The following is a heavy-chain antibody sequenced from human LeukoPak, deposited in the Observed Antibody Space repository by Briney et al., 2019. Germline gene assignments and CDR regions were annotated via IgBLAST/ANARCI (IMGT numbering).Heavy chain of an antibody. CDR3: ARVPFRSYYDSSGYCFDY. CDR1: GGSISNYY. J-gene: IGHJ4*02. CDR2: IYYSGST. D-gene: IGHD3-22*01. V-gene: IGHV4-59*08. Sequence: SETLSLTCTVSGGSISNYYWSWIRQPPGKGLEWIGYIYYSGSTNYNPSLKSRVIISVDTSKNQFSLKLSSVTAADTAVYCCARVPFRSYYDSSGYCFDYWGQGTLVTVSS.